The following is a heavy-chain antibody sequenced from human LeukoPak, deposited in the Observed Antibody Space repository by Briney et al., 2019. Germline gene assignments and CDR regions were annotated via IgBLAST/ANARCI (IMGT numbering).Heavy chain of an antibody. J-gene: IGHJ4*02. CDR2: ILSDGSKE. Sequence: GGSLRLSCAASGVTFSSYGMHWVRQAPGKGLEWVAVILSDGSKEFYTDSVKGRFTISRDNSKNTLYLQMNSLRAEDTAVYYCAQEGIGMIRGVLYYFDYWGQGTLVTVSS. CDR1: GVTFSSYG. V-gene: IGHV3-30*02. CDR3: AQEGIGMIRGVLYYFDY. D-gene: IGHD3-10*01.